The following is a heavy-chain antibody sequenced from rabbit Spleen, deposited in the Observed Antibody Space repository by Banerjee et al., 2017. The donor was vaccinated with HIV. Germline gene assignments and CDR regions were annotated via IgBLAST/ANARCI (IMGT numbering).Heavy chain of an antibody. CDR1: GFTLSSYY. Sequence: QLVESGGGLVQPGGSLKLSCKASGFTLSSYYMSWVRQAPGKGLEWIGYFDPVFGSTYYATWVNGRFTVSSHNAQTTLYLQLNSLTVADTATYFCARDTGSSFSSYGMDLWGPGTLVTVS. CDR2: FDPVFGST. D-gene: IGHD8-1*01. V-gene: IGHV1S7*01. CDR3: ARDTGSSFSSYGMDL. J-gene: IGHJ6*01.